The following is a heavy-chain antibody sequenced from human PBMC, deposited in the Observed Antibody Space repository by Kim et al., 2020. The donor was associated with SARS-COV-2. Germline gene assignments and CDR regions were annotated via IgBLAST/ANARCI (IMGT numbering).Heavy chain of an antibody. CDR3: ARRGRYYDSSGFYPYYYYGMDV. CDR1: GFTFSSYG. J-gene: IGHJ6*02. CDR2: IWYDGSNK. V-gene: IGHV3-33*01. D-gene: IGHD3-22*01. Sequence: GGSLRLSCAASGFTFSSYGMHWVRQAPGKGLEWVAVIWYDGSNKYYADSVKGRFTISRDNSKNTLYLQMNSLRAEDTAVYYCARRGRYYDSSGFYPYYYYGMDVWGQGTTVTVSS.